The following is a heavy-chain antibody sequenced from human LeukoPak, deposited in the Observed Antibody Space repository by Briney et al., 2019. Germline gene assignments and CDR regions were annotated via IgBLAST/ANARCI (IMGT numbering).Heavy chain of an antibody. Sequence: PSETLSLTCTVSGGSVSSGSYYWSWIRQPPGKGLEWIGYIYYSGSTNYNPSLKSRVTISVDTSKNQFSLKLSSVTAADTAVYYCARRNYYGSGGSLLGAFDIWGQGTMVTVSS. D-gene: IGHD3-10*01. CDR1: GGSVSSGSYY. J-gene: IGHJ3*02. V-gene: IGHV4-61*01. CDR3: ARRNYYGSGGSLLGAFDI. CDR2: IYYSGST.